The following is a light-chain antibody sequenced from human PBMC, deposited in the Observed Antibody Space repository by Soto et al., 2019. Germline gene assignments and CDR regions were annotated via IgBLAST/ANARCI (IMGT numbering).Light chain of an antibody. CDR1: SSNIGAGHD. J-gene: IGLJ3*02. V-gene: IGLV1-40*01. CDR2: GNS. CDR3: QSYDSSLRGV. Sequence: QSVLTQPPSVSGAPGQRVTISCTGSSSNIGAGHDVHWYQQLPGTAPKLHIYGNSNRPSGVPDRFSGSKSGTSASLAITGLQAEDEADYYCQSYDSSLRGVFGGGTKVTVL.